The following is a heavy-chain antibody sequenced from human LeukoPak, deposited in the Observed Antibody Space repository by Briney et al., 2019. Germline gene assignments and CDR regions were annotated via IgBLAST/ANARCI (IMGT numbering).Heavy chain of an antibody. V-gene: IGHV1-2*02. CDR2: INPNSGGT. CDR3: ASSNYYYYYYMDV. J-gene: IGHJ6*03. CDR1: GYTSTGYY. Sequence: GASVKVSCRASGYTSTGYYMHWVRQAPGQGLEWMGWINPNSGGTNYAQKFQGRVTVTRDTSISTAYMELSRLRSDDTAVYYCASSNYYYYYYMDVWGKGTTVTVSS.